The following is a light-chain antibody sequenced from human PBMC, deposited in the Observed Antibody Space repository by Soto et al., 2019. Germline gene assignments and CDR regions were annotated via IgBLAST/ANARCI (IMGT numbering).Light chain of an antibody. Sequence: ETVMTQSPATLSVSPGERATLSCRASQSVSSNVAWYQQTPGQAPRLLIYGASTRATGIPDRFSGSGSGTEFTHTISSLQSEDFAVYYCQQYNNLPPVTFGQGTRLDIK. CDR2: GAS. CDR1: QSVSSN. V-gene: IGKV3-15*01. J-gene: IGKJ5*01. CDR3: QQYNNLPPVT.